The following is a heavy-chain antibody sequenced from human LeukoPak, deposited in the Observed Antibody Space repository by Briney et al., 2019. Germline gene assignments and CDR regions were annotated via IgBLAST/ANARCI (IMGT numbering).Heavy chain of an antibody. Sequence: SGGSLRLSCAASGFTFSSYAMHWVRQAPGKGLEWVAVISYDGSNKYYADSVKGRFTISRDNSKNTLYLQMNSLRAEDTAVYYCRCDFWSGYYNLDYWGQGTLVTVSS. J-gene: IGHJ4*02. D-gene: IGHD3-3*01. CDR3: RCDFWSGYYNLDY. CDR1: GFTFSSYA. CDR2: ISYDGSNK. V-gene: IGHV3-30*04.